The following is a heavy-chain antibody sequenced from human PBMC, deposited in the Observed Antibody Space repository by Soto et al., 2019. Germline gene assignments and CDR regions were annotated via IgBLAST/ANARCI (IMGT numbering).Heavy chain of an antibody. CDR2: IYHSGST. V-gene: IGHV4-4*02. D-gene: IGHD1-26*01. CDR1: GGSISSSNW. CDR3: ARFNSGNYYEAFEI. Sequence: QVQLQESGPGLVKPSGTLSLTCAVSGGSISSSNWWSWVRQPPGKGLEWIGEIYHSGSTNYNPSLKTRVTIPVDKSKNPFSLKLSSVTAADPAVYYCARFNSGNYYEAFEIWGQGTMVTVSS. J-gene: IGHJ3*02.